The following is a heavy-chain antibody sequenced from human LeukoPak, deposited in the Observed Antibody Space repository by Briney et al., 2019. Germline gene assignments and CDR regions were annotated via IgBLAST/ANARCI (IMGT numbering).Heavy chain of an antibody. D-gene: IGHD2-2*01. CDR3: ARELGYCSSTSCYCWFDP. CDR1: SGSISSYY. Sequence: PSETLSLTCTVSSGSISSYYWSWIRQPPGKGLEWIGYIYYSGSTNYNPSLKSRVTISVDTSKNQFSLKLSSVTAADTAVYYCARELGYCSSTSCYCWFDPWGQGTLVTVSS. V-gene: IGHV4-59*12. J-gene: IGHJ5*02. CDR2: IYYSGST.